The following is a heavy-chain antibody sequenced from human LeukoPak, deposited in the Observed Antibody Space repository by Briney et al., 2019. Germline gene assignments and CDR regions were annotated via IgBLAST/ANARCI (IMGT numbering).Heavy chain of an antibody. V-gene: IGHV7-4-1*02. Sequence: ASVKVSCKASGYTFTSYAMNWVRQAPGQGLEWMGWINTNTGNPTYAQGFTGRFVFSLDTSVSTAYLQISSLKAEDTAVYYCARPGLRYFDWLPKNYYYYYYMDVWGKGTTVTVSS. CDR1: GYTFTSYA. CDR2: INTNTGNP. D-gene: IGHD3-9*01. J-gene: IGHJ6*03. CDR3: ARPGLRYFDWLPKNYYYYYYMDV.